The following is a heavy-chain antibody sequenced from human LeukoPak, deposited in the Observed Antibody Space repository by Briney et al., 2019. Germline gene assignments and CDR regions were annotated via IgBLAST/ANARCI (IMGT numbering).Heavy chain of an antibody. CDR1: GFTFDDYG. D-gene: IGHD3-10*01. V-gene: IGHV3-20*04. CDR2: INWNGGST. CDR3: ARDQYYYGSGSYGGPFDY. Sequence: GGSLRLSCAASGFTFDDYGMSWVRQAPGKGLEWVSGINWNGGSTGYADSVKGRFTISRDNAKNSLYLQMNSLRAEDTALYYCARDQYYYGSGSYGGPFDYWGQGTLVTVSS. J-gene: IGHJ4*02.